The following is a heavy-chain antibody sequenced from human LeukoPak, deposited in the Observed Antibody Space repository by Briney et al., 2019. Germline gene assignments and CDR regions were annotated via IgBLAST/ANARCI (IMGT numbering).Heavy chain of an antibody. J-gene: IGHJ5*02. CDR3: ARPYYYDSRIDP. CDR2: MYYSGST. Sequence: SETLSLTCTVSGRPISSGDYYWSWIPKPPGKGLEWIAYMYYSGSTYYNPSLKSRVTMSADTSKNQLSLKLSSVTAADTAVYYCARPYYYDSRIDPWGQGILVTVSS. V-gene: IGHV4-30-4*01. CDR1: GRPISSGDYY. D-gene: IGHD3-22*01.